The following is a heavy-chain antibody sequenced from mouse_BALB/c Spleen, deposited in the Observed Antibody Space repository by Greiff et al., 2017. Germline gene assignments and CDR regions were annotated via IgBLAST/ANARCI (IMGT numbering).Heavy chain of an antibody. D-gene: IGHD1-2*01. V-gene: IGHV1-18*01. J-gene: IGHJ1*01. Sequence: EVQLQQSGPELVKPGASVKIPCKASGYTFTDYNMDWVKQSHGKSLEWIGDINPNNGGTIYNQKFKGKATLTVDKSSSTAYMELRSLTSEDTAVYYCARPPYSLLRLGYFDVWGAGTTVTVSS. CDR2: INPNNGGT. CDR1: GYTFTDYN. CDR3: ARPPYSLLRLGYFDV.